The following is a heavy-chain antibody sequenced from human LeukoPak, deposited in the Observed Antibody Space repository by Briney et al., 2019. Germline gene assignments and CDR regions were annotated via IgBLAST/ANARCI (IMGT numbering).Heavy chain of an antibody. V-gene: IGHV3-23*01. D-gene: IGHD4-17*01. CDR2: IRGSGEGT. CDR1: GFTFTNYA. Sequence: GGSLRLSCEGSGFTFTNYALTWVRQAPGKGLEWVSSIRGSGEGTSYADSVKDRFTMSRDNSKSTLYLQMNSLRAGDTAVYYCGRDPNGDYVGAFDFWGQGTLVTVSS. CDR3: GRDPNGDYVGAFDF. J-gene: IGHJ3*01.